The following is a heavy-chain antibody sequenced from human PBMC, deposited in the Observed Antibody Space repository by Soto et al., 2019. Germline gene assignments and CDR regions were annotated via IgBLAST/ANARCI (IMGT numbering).Heavy chain of an antibody. CDR1: GFTFSSYA. CDR3: AKPNSGSYYLIDY. CDR2: ISGSGVRT. V-gene: IGHV3-23*01. D-gene: IGHD3-10*01. J-gene: IGHJ4*02. Sequence: QLLESGGGLVQPGGSLRLSCAASGFTFSSYAMNWVRQAPGKGLEWVSAISGSGVRTYYADSVKGRFTISRDNSENTLYLQMNSLRAEDTAIFYCAKPNSGSYYLIDYWGQGILVTVSS.